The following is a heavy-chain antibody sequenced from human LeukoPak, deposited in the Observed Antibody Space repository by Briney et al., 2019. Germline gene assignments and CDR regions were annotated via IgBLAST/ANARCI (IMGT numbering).Heavy chain of an antibody. Sequence: GGSLRLSCAASGFTFSSYGMHWVRQAPGKGLEWVAFIRYDGSDKFYADSVKGRFTIPRDNSKNTLYLQMNSLRVEDTAVYYCRDPFDYWGQGTLVTVSS. CDR1: GFTFSSYG. V-gene: IGHV3-30*02. J-gene: IGHJ4*02. CDR3: RDPFDY. D-gene: IGHD2/OR15-2a*01. CDR2: IRYDGSDK.